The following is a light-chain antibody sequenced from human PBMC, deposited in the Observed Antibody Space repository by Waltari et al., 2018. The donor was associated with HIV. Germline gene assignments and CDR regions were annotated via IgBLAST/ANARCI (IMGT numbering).Light chain of an antibody. CDR1: QDISKY. CDR3: QQFDNLRLT. V-gene: IGKV1-33*01. J-gene: IGKJ4*01. Sequence: DLQMTQSPSSLSASVGDRVTITCQASQDISKYLNWYQHKPGTAPKLLIYDASNLQPGVPSRFSGSGSGTDFTFTISTLQPEDIATYYCQQFDNLRLTFGGGTKVDIK. CDR2: DAS.